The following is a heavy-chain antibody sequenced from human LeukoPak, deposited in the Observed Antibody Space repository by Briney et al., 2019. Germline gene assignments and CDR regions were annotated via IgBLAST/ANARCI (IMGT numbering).Heavy chain of an antibody. D-gene: IGHD2-8*01. CDR1: GFTFSSYA. CDR2: ISGSGGST. CDR3: AKDFGDCSNGVCYGKPFDY. Sequence: GASLRLSCAASGFTFSSYAMSWVRQPPGKGVEWVSGISGSGGSTYYADSVRGGFTTSRDNSQNTLYLQMNSLRAEDTAVYYCAKDFGDCSNGVCYGKPFDYWGQGTLVTVSS. J-gene: IGHJ4*02. V-gene: IGHV3-23*01.